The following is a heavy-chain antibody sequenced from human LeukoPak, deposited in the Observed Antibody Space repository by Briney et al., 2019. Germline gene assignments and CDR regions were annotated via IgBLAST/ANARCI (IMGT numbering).Heavy chain of an antibody. J-gene: IGHJ4*02. V-gene: IGHV3-53*01. Sequence: PGGSLRLSCAASGFTVSSNYMSWVRQAPGKGLEWVSVIYSGGSTYYADSVKGRFTISRDNSKNTLYLQMNSLRAEDTAVYYCSSSSWPYYFDYWGQGTLVTVSS. CDR1: GFTVSSNY. CDR3: SSSSWPYYFDY. D-gene: IGHD6-13*01. CDR2: IYSGGST.